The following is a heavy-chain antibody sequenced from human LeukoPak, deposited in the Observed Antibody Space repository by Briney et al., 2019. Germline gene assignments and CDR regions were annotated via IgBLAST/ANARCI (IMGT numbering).Heavy chain of an antibody. Sequence: SETLSLTCTVFGGSISSYYWSWIRQPPGKRLEWIGYIYYSGSTNYNPSLKSRVTISVDTSKNQFSLKLSSVTPADTAVYYCARDPGYSKGNYYYGMDVWGQGTTVTVSS. V-gene: IGHV4-59*01. CDR1: GGSISSYY. J-gene: IGHJ6*02. CDR3: ARDPGYSKGNYYYGMDV. D-gene: IGHD5-18*01. CDR2: IYYSGST.